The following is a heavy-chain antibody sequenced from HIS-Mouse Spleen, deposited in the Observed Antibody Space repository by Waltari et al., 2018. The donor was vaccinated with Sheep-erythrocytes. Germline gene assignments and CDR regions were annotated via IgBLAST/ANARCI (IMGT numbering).Heavy chain of an antibody. CDR2: IWYDGSNK. Sequence: QVQLVESGGGVVQPGRSLRLSCAASGFHFSSWVMRGVRQGPGKGLEWVAVIWYDGSNKYYADSVKGRFTISRDNSKNTLYLQMNSLRAEDTAVYYCARESILGSSWRGVDYWGQGTLVTVSS. CDR1: GFHFSSWV. D-gene: IGHD6-13*01. J-gene: IGHJ4*02. V-gene: IGHV3-33*01. CDR3: ARESILGSSWRGVDY.